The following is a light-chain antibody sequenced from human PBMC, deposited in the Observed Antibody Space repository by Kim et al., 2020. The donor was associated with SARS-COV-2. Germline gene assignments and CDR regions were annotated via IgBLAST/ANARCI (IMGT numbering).Light chain of an antibody. V-gene: IGLV2-14*03. CDR1: SSDVGGYNY. J-gene: IGLJ1*01. CDR3: SSYTSSSTLYV. CDR2: DVS. Sequence: QSALTQPASVSGSPGQSITISCTGTSSDVGGYNYVSWYQQQPGKAPKLMIYDVSNRPSGVSNRFSGSKSGNTASLTISVLQAEDEADYYCSSYTSSSTLYVFGTGTKVTVL.